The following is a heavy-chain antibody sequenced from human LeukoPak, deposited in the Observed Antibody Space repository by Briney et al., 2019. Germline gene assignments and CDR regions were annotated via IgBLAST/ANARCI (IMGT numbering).Heavy chain of an antibody. J-gene: IGHJ4*02. V-gene: IGHV3-74*01. CDR2: INNDGSDA. CDR3: AREFCSSSSCYFW. Sequence: GGSLRLSCAVSGFTFSVYSMNWVRQAPGKGLVWVSQINNDGSDATYADSVKGRFTISRDNAKSTLFLQMNSLRAEDTAVYYCAREFCSSSSCYFWWGQGTLVTVSS. D-gene: IGHD2-2*01. CDR1: GFTFSVYS.